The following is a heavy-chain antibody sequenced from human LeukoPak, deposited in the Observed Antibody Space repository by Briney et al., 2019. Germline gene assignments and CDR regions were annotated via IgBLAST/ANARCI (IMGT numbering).Heavy chain of an antibody. CDR2: IYYSGST. CDR3: ARDSSSSFYFPDV. Sequence: SETLSLTCTVSGGSISSHYWSWIRQPPGKGLEWIGYIYYSGSTNYNPSLKSRVTISVDTSKTQCSLKLSSVTAADTAVYFCARDSSSSFYFPDVWGKGTTVTVSS. D-gene: IGHD6-6*01. CDR1: GGSISSHY. J-gene: IGHJ6*04. V-gene: IGHV4-59*11.